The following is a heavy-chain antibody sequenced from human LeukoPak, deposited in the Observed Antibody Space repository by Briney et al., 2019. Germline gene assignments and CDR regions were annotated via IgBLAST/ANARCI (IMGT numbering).Heavy chain of an antibody. CDR2: IRSKANSYAT. D-gene: IGHD3-10*01. V-gene: IGHV3-73*01. CDR1: GFTFSGSA. J-gene: IGHJ4*01. Sequence: PGGSLRLSCAASGFTFSGSAMHWVRQASGKGLEWVGRIRSKANSYATAYAASVKGRFTISRDDSKSTAYLQMNSLKTEDTAVYYCTRFPRFGESLGADYWGQGTLVTVSS. CDR3: TRFPRFGESLGADY.